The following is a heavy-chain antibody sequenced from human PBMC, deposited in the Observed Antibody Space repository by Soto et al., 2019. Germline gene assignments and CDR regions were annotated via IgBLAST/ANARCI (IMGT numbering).Heavy chain of an antibody. V-gene: IGHV4-59*01. CDR1: GGSISSYY. CDR2: IYYSGST. Sequence: QVQLQESGPGLVKPSETLSLTCTVSGGSISSYYWSWIRQPPGKGLEWIGYIYYSGSTNYNPSLKSRVTISVDTSKNQFSLKLSSVTAADTAVYYCARDGTGSWGQGTLVTVSS. CDR3: ARDGTGS. J-gene: IGHJ5*02.